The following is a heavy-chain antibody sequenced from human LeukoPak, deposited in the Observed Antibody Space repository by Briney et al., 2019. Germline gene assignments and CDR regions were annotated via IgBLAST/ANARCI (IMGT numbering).Heavy chain of an antibody. CDR2: IHPSNSET. D-gene: IGHD3-10*01. CDR3: SRRHYFGSGVTDY. V-gene: IGHV5-51*01. CDR1: GYSFSDYW. Sequence: KSGESLKISCKDSGYSFSDYWIGWARQMPGKGLEWMGIIHPSNSETQYSPSFQGQVTISADTSISTAYLQWTSLKASDTAMYYCSRRHYFGSGVTDYWGQGTLVTVSS. J-gene: IGHJ4*02.